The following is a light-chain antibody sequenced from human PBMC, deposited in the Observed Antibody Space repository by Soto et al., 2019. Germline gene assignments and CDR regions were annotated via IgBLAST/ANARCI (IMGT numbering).Light chain of an antibody. CDR3: QQRSNWPYHT. CDR2: DAS. Sequence: EIVLTQSPDTLSLSPGERATLSCRASQSGSGYLGWYQQKPGQAPRLLIYDASNRAYGVPARFRGSGSGTNFPLTIASLEPEDFAVYYCQQRSNWPYHTFGGGTRV. CDR1: QSGSGY. J-gene: IGKJ4*01. V-gene: IGKV3-11*01.